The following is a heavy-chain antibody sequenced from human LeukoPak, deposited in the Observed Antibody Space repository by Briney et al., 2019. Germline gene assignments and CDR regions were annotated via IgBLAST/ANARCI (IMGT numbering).Heavy chain of an antibody. CDR1: GFTFDDYG. V-gene: IGHV3-20*04. CDR2: INWNGGST. D-gene: IGHD3-10*01. J-gene: IGHJ4*02. CDR3: ATFKYYYGSGSYAYFDY. Sequence: GGSLRLSCAASGFTFDDYGMSWVRQAPGKGLEWVSGINWNGGSTGYADSVKGRFTISRDNAKNSLYLQMSSLRAEDTALYYCATFKYYYGSGSYAYFDYWGQGTLVTVSS.